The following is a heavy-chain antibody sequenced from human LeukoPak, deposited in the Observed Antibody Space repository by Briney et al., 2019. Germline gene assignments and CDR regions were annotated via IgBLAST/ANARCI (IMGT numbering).Heavy chain of an antibody. J-gene: IGHJ4*02. D-gene: IGHD3-22*01. V-gene: IGHV3-30*18. CDR1: GFTFSSYG. CDR3: ANENYYDSSGNLEY. Sequence: GGSLRLSCAASGFTFSSYGLHWVRQAPGKGLEWVAVISSDGTNKYYADSVKGRFTISRDNSKNTLYLQMNSLRAEDTAVYYCANENYYDSSGNLEYWGQETLRSPS. CDR2: ISSDGTNK.